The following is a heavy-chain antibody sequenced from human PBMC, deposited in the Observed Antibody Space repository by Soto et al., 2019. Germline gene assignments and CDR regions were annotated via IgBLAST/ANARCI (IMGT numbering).Heavy chain of an antibody. CDR1: GGSINSGDYY. Sequence: QVQLQESGPGLVKPSQTLSLTCTVSGGSINSGDYYWSWIRQHPGKGLEWIGYIFYSGSTYSTPPLKSRVTISVDTSKNQCSLKLSSVTAADTAVYYCARDLRGGPYGMDVWGQGTTVTVSS. CDR3: ARDLRGGPYGMDV. J-gene: IGHJ6*01. D-gene: IGHD3-10*01. V-gene: IGHV4-31*03. CDR2: IFYSGST.